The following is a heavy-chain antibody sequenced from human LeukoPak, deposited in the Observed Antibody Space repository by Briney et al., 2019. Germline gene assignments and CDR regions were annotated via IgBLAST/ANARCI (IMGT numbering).Heavy chain of an antibody. Sequence: GGSLRLSCAASGFTFSSYSMNWVRQAPGKGLEWVSHITASGTAMFYADSVKGRFTISRDNAKNSLYLQMNSLRDEDTVVYYCASSGSYRFDYWGQGTLVTVSS. CDR2: ITASGTAM. CDR1: GFTFSSYS. CDR3: ASSGSYRFDY. J-gene: IGHJ4*02. V-gene: IGHV3-48*02. D-gene: IGHD1-26*01.